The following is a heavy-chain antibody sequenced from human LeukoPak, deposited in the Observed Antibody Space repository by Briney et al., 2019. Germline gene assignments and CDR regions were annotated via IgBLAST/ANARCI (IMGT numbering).Heavy chain of an antibody. CDR3: ARRGYSNYYFDY. V-gene: IGHV1-2*06. CDR2: INPNSGGT. Sequence: GASVKVSCQASGYTFPGYYMHWVRQAAGKGLDWMGRINPNSGGTNYAQKFQGRVTMTRDTSISTAYMELSRLRSDDTAVYYCARRGYSNYYFDYWGQGTLVTVSS. J-gene: IGHJ4*02. CDR1: GYTFPGYY. D-gene: IGHD4-11*01.